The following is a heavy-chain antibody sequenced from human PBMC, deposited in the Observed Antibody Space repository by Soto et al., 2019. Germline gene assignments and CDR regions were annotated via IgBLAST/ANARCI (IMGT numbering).Heavy chain of an antibody. D-gene: IGHD6-19*01. CDR3: ARVFSSGSGWMYYFDF. CDR1: SDSIAGENW. CDR2: VFHTGGT. Sequence: QVQLQESGPGLVKPSETLSLTCTVSSDSIAGENWWSWVRQPPGLGLEWIGEVFHTGGTNYNPSLKSRVTMEVDKSKNQFSLKLISATAADTAVYYCARVFSSGSGWMYYFDFRGQGTLVSVSS. J-gene: IGHJ4*02. V-gene: IGHV4-4*02.